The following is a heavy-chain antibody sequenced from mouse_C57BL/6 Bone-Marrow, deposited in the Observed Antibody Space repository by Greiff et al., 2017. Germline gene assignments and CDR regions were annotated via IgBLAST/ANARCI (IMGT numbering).Heavy chain of an antibody. J-gene: IGHJ4*01. Sequence: QVQLQQPGAELVKPGASVKLSCKASGYTFTSYWMPWVKQRPGQGLEWIGMIHPNSGSTNYNEKFKSKATLTVDKSSSTAYMQLSSLTSADSAVYYCARWDYDGFYYAMDYWGQGTSVTVSS. CDR2: IHPNSGST. CDR1: GYTFTSYW. D-gene: IGHD1-1*01. V-gene: IGHV1-64*01. CDR3: ARWDYDGFYYAMDY.